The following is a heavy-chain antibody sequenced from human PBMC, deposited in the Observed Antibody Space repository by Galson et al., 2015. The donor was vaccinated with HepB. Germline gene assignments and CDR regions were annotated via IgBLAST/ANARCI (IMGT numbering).Heavy chain of an antibody. Sequence: SLRLSCAASGFTFSSYEMNWVRQAPGKGLEWVSYISSSGSTIYYADSVKGRFTISRDNAKNSLYLQMNSLRAEDTAVYYCARDCSSTSCLRGMDVWGQGTTVTVSS. CDR2: ISSSGSTI. CDR1: GFTFSSYE. D-gene: IGHD2-2*01. V-gene: IGHV3-48*03. J-gene: IGHJ6*02. CDR3: ARDCSSTSCLRGMDV.